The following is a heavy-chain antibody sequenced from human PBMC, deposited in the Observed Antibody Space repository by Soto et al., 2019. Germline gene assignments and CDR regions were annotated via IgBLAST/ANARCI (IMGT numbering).Heavy chain of an antibody. CDR2: IIPLFRKT. J-gene: IGHJ6*02. CDR3: ARARLSNGDPNIYFFYGLDA. V-gene: IGHV1-69*01. D-gene: IGHD3-10*01. Sequence: QVQLVQSGAEVKRPGSSVKVSCKASGDMFRNSAFTWVRQAPGQGLAWMGVIIPLFRKTDVAQKFQGRVKLTADESTSSLYMEVSSLTSEDTAVYYCARARLSNGDPNIYFFYGLDAWGQGTTITVSS. CDR1: GDMFRNSA.